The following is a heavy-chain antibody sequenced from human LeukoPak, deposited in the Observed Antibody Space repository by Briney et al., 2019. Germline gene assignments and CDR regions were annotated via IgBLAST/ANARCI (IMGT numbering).Heavy chain of an antibody. CDR2: IYYSGST. CDR3: ARGFVGYSYGYPYYYYGMDV. CDR1: GGSISSGDYY. D-gene: IGHD5-18*01. Sequence: PSETLSLTCTVSGGSISSGDYYWSWIRQPPGKGLEWIGYIYYSGSTYYNPSLKSRVTISVDTSKNQFSLKLSSVTAADTAVYYCARGFVGYSYGYPYYYYGMDVWGQGTTVTVSS. J-gene: IGHJ6*02. V-gene: IGHV4-30-4*01.